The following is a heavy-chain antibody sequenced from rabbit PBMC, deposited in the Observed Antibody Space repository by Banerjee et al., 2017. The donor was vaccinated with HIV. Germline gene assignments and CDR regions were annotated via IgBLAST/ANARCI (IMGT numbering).Heavy chain of an antibody. CDR3: ARARDYNYGRPWDL. J-gene: IGHJ4*01. Sequence: QSVEESGGDLVTPGASLTLTCTASGFSFSSGYYMRWVRQAPGKGLEWIACIDAGSTGNIYYASWAKGRFTISKTSSTTMTLQMTSLTAADTATYFCARARDYNYGRPWDLWGPGTLVTVS. V-gene: IGHV1S40*01. D-gene: IGHD6-1*01. CDR1: GFSFSSGYY. CDR2: IDAGSTGNI.